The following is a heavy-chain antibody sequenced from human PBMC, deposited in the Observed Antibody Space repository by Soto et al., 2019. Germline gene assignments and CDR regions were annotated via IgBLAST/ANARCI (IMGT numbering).Heavy chain of an antibody. CDR1: GGTFSSYA. D-gene: IGHD6-6*01. CDR2: IIPIFGTA. V-gene: IGHV1-69*13. Sequence: SVKVSCKASGGTFSSYAISWVRQAPGQGLEWMGGIIPIFGTANYAQKFQGRVTITADESTSTAYMELSSLRSEDTAVYYCARDLSSSSLGAFDIWAQGTMVTVSS. J-gene: IGHJ3*02. CDR3: ARDLSSSSLGAFDI.